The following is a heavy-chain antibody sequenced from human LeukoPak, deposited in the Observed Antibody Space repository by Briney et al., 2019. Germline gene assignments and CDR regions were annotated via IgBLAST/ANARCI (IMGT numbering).Heavy chain of an antibody. CDR2: INPNSGGT. CDR1: GYTFTGDY. J-gene: IGHJ4*02. Sequence: ASVKVSCKASGYTFTGDYIHWVRQAPGQGLEWMGRINPNSGGTKYAQKFQDRVTMTRDTSINTAYMELSRLRSDGTAVFYCAREGSRSWYDLDYWGQGTLVTVSS. D-gene: IGHD6-13*01. CDR3: AREGSRSWYDLDY. V-gene: IGHV1-2*02.